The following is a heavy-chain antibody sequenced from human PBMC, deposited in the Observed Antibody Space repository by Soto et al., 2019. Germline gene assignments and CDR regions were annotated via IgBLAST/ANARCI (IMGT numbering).Heavy chain of an antibody. CDR2: IYYSGST. V-gene: IGHV4-59*01. J-gene: IGHJ3*02. D-gene: IGHD3-10*01. Sequence: SETLSLTCTVSGGSISSYYWSWIRQPPGKGLEWIGYIYYSGSTNYNPSLKSRVTISVDTSKNQFSLKLSSVTAADTAVYYCARPMRFGEFDAFDIWGQGTMVTVSS. CDR3: ARPMRFGEFDAFDI. CDR1: GGSISSYY.